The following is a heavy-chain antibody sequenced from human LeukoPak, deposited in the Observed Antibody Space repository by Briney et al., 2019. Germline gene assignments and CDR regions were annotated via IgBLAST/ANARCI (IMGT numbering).Heavy chain of an antibody. D-gene: IGHD3-10*01. CDR1: GGSINSYY. CDR2: ISYSGST. Sequence: SETLSLTCTVSGGSINSYYWTWIRQPPGKGLEWIGYISYSGSTNYNPSLKSRVTISEDTSKTQFHLRLRSVTAADTAVYYCAAGGYYGSGAFHIWGQGTTVTVSS. CDR3: AAGGYYGSGAFHI. J-gene: IGHJ3*02. V-gene: IGHV4-59*01.